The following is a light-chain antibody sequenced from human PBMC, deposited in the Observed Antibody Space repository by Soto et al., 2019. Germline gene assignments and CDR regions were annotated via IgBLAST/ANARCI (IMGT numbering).Light chain of an antibody. CDR2: GAS. V-gene: IGKV3D-20*02. CDR1: QSVSSSY. Sequence: EIVLTQSPGTLSLSPGERATLSCRASQSVSSSYLAWYQQKPGQAPRLLIYGASSRATGIPDGFSGSGSGTDFTLTISSLEPEDFAVYYCQQRSNWPLTLGGGTKVDIK. J-gene: IGKJ4*01. CDR3: QQRSNWPLT.